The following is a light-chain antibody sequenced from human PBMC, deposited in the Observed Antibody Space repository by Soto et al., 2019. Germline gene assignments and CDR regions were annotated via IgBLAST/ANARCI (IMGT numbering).Light chain of an antibody. CDR3: QQYRSSPPTYT. CDR1: QSVSSSY. CDR2: GAS. J-gene: IGKJ2*01. V-gene: IGKV3-20*01. Sequence: EIVLTQSPGTLSLSPGEGATLSCRASQSVSSSYLAWYQQKPGQTPRLLIYGASSRATGIPDRFSGSGSGTDFTLTIHRLEPEDFAVYYCQQYRSSPPTYTFGQGTKLEIK.